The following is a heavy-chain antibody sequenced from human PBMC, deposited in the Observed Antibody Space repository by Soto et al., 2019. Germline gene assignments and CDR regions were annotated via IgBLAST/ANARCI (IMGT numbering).Heavy chain of an antibody. CDR1: GYTFITIG. J-gene: IGHJ4*02. CDR3: VRDLDPSGSYYTDY. CDR2: ISPHKGNT. D-gene: IGHD3-10*01. V-gene: IGHV1-18*01. Sequence: QVPLVQSGAEVKKAGASVKVSCKASGYTFITIGISWVRQAPGQGLEWMGWISPHKGNTNYAQKFQGRVTMTTDTSTSTAYMELRSLRSDDTAVYYCVRDLDPSGSYYTDYWGQGTLVTVSS.